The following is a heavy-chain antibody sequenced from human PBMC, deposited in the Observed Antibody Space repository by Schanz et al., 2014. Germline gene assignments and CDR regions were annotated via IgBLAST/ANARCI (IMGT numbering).Heavy chain of an antibody. CDR3: AKGAPAATYLDA. D-gene: IGHD2-2*01. Sequence: EVQLLESGGGLVQPGGSLRLSCAASAFIFRSYSMHWVRQAPGKGLEWVSYISRSSSTIYYADSVKGRFTISRDNAKNSLCLQVTALCSYATAGYYGAKGAPAATYLDAWGLGTLVTVSS. CDR1: AFIFRSYS. CDR2: ISRSSSTI. V-gene: IGHV3-48*04. J-gene: IGHJ5*02.